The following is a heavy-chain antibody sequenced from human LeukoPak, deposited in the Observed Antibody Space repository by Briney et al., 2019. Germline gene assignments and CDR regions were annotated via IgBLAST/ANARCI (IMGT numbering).Heavy chain of an antibody. J-gene: IGHJ5*02. V-gene: IGHV4-38-2*01. CDR1: GYSISSGYY. D-gene: IGHD4-11*01. Sequence: SETLSLTCAVSGYSISSGYYWGWIRQPPGKGLEWLVSIYHSGSKYNNPSLKSRVTMSVDTSKNQFSLKLTAVTAADTAVYYCARAYSNWFDPWGQGTLVTVSS. CDR3: ARAYSNWFDP. CDR2: IYHSGSK.